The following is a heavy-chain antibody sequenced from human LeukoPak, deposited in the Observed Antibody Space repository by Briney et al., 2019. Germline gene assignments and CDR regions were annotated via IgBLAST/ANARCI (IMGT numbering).Heavy chain of an antibody. Sequence: PGGSLRLSCAASGLTFSSYGMSWVRQSPGKALEWVSDISGSGGSTFYTDSVKGRFTISRDNSKNTLYLQMNSLRAEDTAVYYCAKFPRTSTVNDAFDLWGQGTMVTVSS. CDR1: GLTFSSYG. D-gene: IGHD5/OR15-5a*01. V-gene: IGHV3-23*01. J-gene: IGHJ3*01. CDR2: ISGSGGST. CDR3: AKFPRTSTVNDAFDL.